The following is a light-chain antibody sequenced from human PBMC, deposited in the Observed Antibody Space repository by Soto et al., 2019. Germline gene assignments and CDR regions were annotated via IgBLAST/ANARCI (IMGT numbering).Light chain of an antibody. CDR2: DAS. J-gene: IGKJ1*01. Sequence: EIVLTQSPATLSLSPGERATLSCRASQSVSSYLAWYQQKPGQAPRLLIYDASNRATGIPARFSGSGSGTDFTLTISSLAPEDFAVYYCQQSSNWPPTFGQGTKVEIK. V-gene: IGKV3-11*01. CDR1: QSVSSY. CDR3: QQSSNWPPT.